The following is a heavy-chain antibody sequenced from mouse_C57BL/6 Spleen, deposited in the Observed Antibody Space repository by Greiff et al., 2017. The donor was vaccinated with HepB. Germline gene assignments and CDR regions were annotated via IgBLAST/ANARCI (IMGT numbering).Heavy chain of an antibody. Sequence: VQLKESGPELVKPGASVKISCKASGYSFTDYNMNWVKQSNGKSLEWIGVINPNYGTTSYNQKFKGKATLTVDQSSSTAYMQLNSLTSEDSAVYYCAREGKKIYYGNLDYWGQGTTLTVSS. V-gene: IGHV1-39*01. J-gene: IGHJ2*01. D-gene: IGHD2-1*01. CDR3: AREGKKIYYGNLDY. CDR2: INPNYGTT. CDR1: GYSFTDYN.